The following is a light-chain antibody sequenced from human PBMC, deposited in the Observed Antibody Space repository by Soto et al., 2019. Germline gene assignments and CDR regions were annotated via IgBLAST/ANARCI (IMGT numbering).Light chain of an antibody. CDR3: CSYAGSRTFV. V-gene: IGLV2-23*01. Sequence: QSALTQPASVSGSAGQSITISCSGTMRDVGAYNLVSWYQQHPGKAPRLIIYEGSKRPSGISHRFSGSKSDNTASLTISGLRAEDEAHYHCCSYAGSRTFVFGGGTKVTVL. J-gene: IGLJ3*02. CDR2: EGS. CDR1: MRDVGAYNL.